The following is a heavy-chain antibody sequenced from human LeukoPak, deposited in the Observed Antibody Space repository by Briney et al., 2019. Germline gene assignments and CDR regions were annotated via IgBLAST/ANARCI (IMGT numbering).Heavy chain of an antibody. D-gene: IGHD3-10*01. V-gene: IGHV1-69*13. CDR3: ARGNGLLWFGEPSQDGMDV. CDR1: GGTFINYS. Sequence: SVKVSCKASGGTFINYSISWVRQAPGQGLEWMGGIIPIFGTANYAQKFQGRVTITADESTSTAYMELSSLRSEDTAVYYCARGNGLLWFGEPSQDGMDVWGQGTTVTVSS. CDR2: IIPIFGTA. J-gene: IGHJ6*02.